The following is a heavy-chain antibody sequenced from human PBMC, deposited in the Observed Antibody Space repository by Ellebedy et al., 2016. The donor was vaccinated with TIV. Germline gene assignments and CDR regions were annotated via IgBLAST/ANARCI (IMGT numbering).Heavy chain of an antibody. Sequence: GGSLRLSXAASGFSFRSYTMNWVRQAPGKGLEWVSFITSSSSNIYYADSVKGRFTISRDNAKNSLYLQMNSLRVEDTAVYYCASWYDYNWFDPWGQGSLVTVSS. J-gene: IGHJ5*02. CDR3: ASWYDYNWFDP. CDR2: ITSSSSNI. D-gene: IGHD3-3*01. V-gene: IGHV3-21*01. CDR1: GFSFRSYT.